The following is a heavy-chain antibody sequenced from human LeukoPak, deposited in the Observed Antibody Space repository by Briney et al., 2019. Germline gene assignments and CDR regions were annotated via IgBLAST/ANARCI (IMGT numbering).Heavy chain of an antibody. J-gene: IGHJ4*02. Sequence: GGSLRLSCAASGFTFSSYAMSWVRQAPGKGLEWVAVISYDGSNKYYADSVKGRFTISRDNSKNTLYLQMNSLRAEDTAVYHCARVGLKVGNSGTLFDYWGQGTLVTVSS. V-gene: IGHV3-30-3*01. CDR2: ISYDGSNK. D-gene: IGHD4-23*01. CDR1: GFTFSSYA. CDR3: ARVGLKVGNSGTLFDY.